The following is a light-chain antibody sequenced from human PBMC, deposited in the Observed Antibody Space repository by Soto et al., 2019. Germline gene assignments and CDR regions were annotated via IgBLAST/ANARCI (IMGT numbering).Light chain of an antibody. J-gene: IGKJ1*01. CDR2: DAS. Sequence: DIHMTQSPSSLSVSVGDRVTITCRPSQNINAWLAWYQQRPGQAPKLLIYDASTVQSGVPSRFSGSESGTEYTLNISSLQPDDASTYNYEHSRLYCKRTFGQCTDVEI. CDR1: QNINAW. CDR3: EHSRLYCKRT. V-gene: IGKV1-5*01.